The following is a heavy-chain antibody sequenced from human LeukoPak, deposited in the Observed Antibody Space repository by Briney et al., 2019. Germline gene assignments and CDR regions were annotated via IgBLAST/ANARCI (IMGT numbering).Heavy chain of an antibody. CDR1: GGSFSGYY. Sequence: PSETLSLTCAVYGGSFSGYYWNWIRQPPGKGLEWIGEINFSGKTNYNPSLKSRVTISVDTSKNHFSLKLSSVTAADTAVYYCARGKYYFDSSGYDYWGQGSQVAVSS. V-gene: IGHV4-34*01. CDR2: INFSGKT. D-gene: IGHD3-22*01. J-gene: IGHJ4*02. CDR3: ARGKYYFDSSGYDY.